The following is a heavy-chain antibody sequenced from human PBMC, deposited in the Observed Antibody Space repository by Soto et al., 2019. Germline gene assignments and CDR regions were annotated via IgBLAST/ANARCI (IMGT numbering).Heavy chain of an antibody. CDR3: ARDLRYFDWFYPGAGWWGFDD. CDR2: INPNSGGT. D-gene: IGHD3-9*01. V-gene: IGHV1-2*04. CDR1: GSTFTCYY. J-gene: IGHJ4*02. Sequence: SVKVSCRASGSTFTCYYRHLVRQAPGQGLECMGWINPNSGGTNYSQEFQGWVTMTRDTSISTAYMELSRLRSDDKAVYYCARDLRYFDWFYPGAGWWGFDDWGQGTLVTVSS.